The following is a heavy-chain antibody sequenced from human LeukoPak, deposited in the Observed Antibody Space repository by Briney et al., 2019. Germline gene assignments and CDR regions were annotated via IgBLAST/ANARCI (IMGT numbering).Heavy chain of an antibody. D-gene: IGHD3-3*01. V-gene: IGHV1-8*01. CDR1: GYTFTSYD. J-gene: IGHJ3*02. CDR2: MNPNSGNT. Sequence: ASVKVSCKASGYTFTSYDINWVRQATGQGLEWMGWMNPNSGNTGYAQKFQGRVTMTRNTSISTAYMELSSLRSEDTAVYYCARKRITIFGVVDIPNDAFDIWGQGTMVTVSS. CDR3: ARKRITIFGVVDIPNDAFDI.